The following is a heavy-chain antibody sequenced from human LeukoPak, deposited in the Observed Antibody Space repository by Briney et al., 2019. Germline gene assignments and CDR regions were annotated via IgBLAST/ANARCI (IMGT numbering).Heavy chain of an antibody. V-gene: IGHV3-21*01. D-gene: IGHD7-27*01. J-gene: IGHJ4*02. Sequence: GGSLRLSCAASGFTFSNYAMSWVRQAPGKGLEWVSSISSSSSYIYYADSVKGRFTISRDNAKNSLYLQMNSLRAEDTAVYYCARDPAGEEIDYWGQGTLVTVSS. CDR2: ISSSSSYI. CDR1: GFTFSNYA. CDR3: ARDPAGEEIDY.